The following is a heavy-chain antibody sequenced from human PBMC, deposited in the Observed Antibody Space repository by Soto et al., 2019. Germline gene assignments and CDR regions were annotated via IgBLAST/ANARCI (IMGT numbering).Heavy chain of an antibody. Sequence: ERQLVESGGGLVKPGGSLRLSCAASGFSFSDAWMSWVRQAPGKGLEWVGRIKTRSDGGTTDYAAPVNGRFTISRDDLKNTLYLQMNSLKTEDTAVYCCTTHPRIVVPGGWGQGTLVTVSS. CDR3: TTHPRIVVPGG. J-gene: IGHJ4*02. CDR2: IKTRSDGGTT. CDR1: GFSFSDAW. V-gene: IGHV3-15*01. D-gene: IGHD1-26*01.